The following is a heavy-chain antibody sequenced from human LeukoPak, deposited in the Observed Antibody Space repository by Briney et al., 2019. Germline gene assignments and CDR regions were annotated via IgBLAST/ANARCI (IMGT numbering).Heavy chain of an antibody. J-gene: IGHJ6*03. CDR1: GYTFTSYY. CDR3: ARDRDSSSSGSYYHYYYMDV. CDR2: INPSGGST. D-gene: IGHD6-6*01. Sequence: ASVKVSCKASGYTFTSYYMHWVRQAPGQGLEWMGIINPSGGSTSYAQKFQGRVTMTRDMSTSTVYMELSSLRSEDTAVYYCARDRDSSSSGSYYHYYYMDVWGKGTTVTVSS. V-gene: IGHV1-46*01.